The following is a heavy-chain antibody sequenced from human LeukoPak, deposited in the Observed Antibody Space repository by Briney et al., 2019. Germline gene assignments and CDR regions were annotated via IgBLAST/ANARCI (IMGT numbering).Heavy chain of an antibody. CDR3: ARRLRAERDASPDNWIGP. V-gene: IGHV4-59*08. Sequence: SETLSLTCTVAGGSISNSFWNWIRQPPGKGLEWIGHIYYTGSPRYNPSLTSRVTISVDTSSNQFSLTLHSVTAADTAVYYCARRLRAERDASPDNWIGPWGQGALVTVSS. CDR1: GGSISNSF. D-gene: IGHD3-16*01. CDR2: IYYTGSP. J-gene: IGHJ5*02.